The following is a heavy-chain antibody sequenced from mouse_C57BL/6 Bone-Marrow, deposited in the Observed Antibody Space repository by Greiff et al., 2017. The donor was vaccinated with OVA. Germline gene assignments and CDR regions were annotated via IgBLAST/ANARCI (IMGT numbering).Heavy chain of an antibody. V-gene: IGHV14-4*01. D-gene: IGHD4-1*01. J-gene: IGHJ3*01. CDR1: GFNIKDDY. CDR2: IDPENGDT. CDR3: TTGTWFAY. Sequence: EVQLQQSGAELVRPGASVKLSCTASGFNIKDDYMHRVKQRPEQGLEWIGWIDPENGDTEYASKFQGKATITADTSSNTAYLQLSSLTSEDTAVYYCTTGTWFAYWGQGTLVTVSA.